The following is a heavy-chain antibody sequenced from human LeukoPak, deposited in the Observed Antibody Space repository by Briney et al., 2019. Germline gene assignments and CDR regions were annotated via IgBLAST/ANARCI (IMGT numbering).Heavy chain of an antibody. CDR1: GFTVDDYA. D-gene: IGHD6-19*01. J-gene: IGHJ4*02. CDR2: ISGDGGST. Sequence: GGSLRLSCAASGFTVDDYAMRWVRQTPGKGLEWVSVISGDGGSTYYADSVKGRFTISRDNSKNSLYLQMNSLRTEDTALYSCAKDMGAVTGGWVDYWGQGTLVTVSS. V-gene: IGHV3-43*02. CDR3: AKDMGAVTGGWVDY.